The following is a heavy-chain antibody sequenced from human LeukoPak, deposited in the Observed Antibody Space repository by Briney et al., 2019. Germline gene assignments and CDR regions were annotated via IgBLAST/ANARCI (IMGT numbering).Heavy chain of an antibody. J-gene: IGHJ4*02. D-gene: IGHD5-12*01. CDR2: ISGSGGTT. V-gene: IGHV3-23*01. CDR1: GFTFSSYG. Sequence: GGSLRLSCAVSGFTFSSYGMSWVRQAPGKGLEWVSSISGSGGTTYYADSVKGRFTISRDNVKNSLYLQMNSLRAEDTAVYYCARKRYSGYDSFDYWGQGTLVTVSS. CDR3: ARKRYSGYDSFDY.